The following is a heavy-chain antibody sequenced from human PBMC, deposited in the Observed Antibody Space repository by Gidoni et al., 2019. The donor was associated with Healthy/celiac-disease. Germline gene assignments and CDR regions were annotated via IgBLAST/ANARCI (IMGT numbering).Heavy chain of an antibody. CDR1: GFLFSSYA. J-gene: IGHJ4*02. D-gene: IGHD2-15*01. Sequence: EVQLLESGGGLVQPWVSLGLSCAASGFLFSSYAMSWVRQAPVKGLEWVSAISGSGGSTYYADSVKGRFTISRDNSKNTLYLQMNSLRAEDTAVYYCAKYTSVAADESFDYWGQGTLVTVSS. CDR2: ISGSGGST. V-gene: IGHV3-23*01. CDR3: AKYTSVAADESFDY.